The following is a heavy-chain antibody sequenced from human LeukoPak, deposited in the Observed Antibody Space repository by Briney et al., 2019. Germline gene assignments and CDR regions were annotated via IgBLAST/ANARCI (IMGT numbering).Heavy chain of an antibody. J-gene: IGHJ3*02. D-gene: IGHD5-18*01. V-gene: IGHV1-18*01. CDR1: GGTFSSYA. Sequence: ASVKVSCKASGGTFSSYAISWVRQAPGQGLEWMGWISAYNGNTNYAQKLQGRVTMTTDTSTSTAYMELRSLRSDDTAVYYCARDRYSYGPGPNDAFDIWGQGTMVTVSS. CDR2: ISAYNGNT. CDR3: ARDRYSYGPGPNDAFDI.